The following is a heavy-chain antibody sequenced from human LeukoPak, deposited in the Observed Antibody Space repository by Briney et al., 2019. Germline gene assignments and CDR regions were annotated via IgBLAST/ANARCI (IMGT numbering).Heavy chain of an antibody. D-gene: IGHD6-6*01. CDR3: ARHVSSAARLFDY. J-gene: IGHJ4*02. Sequence: SETLSLTCTVSGDSISTYYWSWIRQPPGKGLEWTGCIYYSGSTNYNPSLKSRVTISVDTSKNQFSLKLSSVTAADTAVYYCARHVSSAARLFDYWGQGTLVTVSS. CDR1: GDSISTYY. V-gene: IGHV4-59*08. CDR2: IYYSGST.